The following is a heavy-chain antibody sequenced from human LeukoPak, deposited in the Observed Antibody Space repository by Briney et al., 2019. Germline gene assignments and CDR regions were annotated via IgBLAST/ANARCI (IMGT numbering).Heavy chain of an antibody. CDR3: ARVVSSSWEYYYYMDV. J-gene: IGHJ6*03. D-gene: IGHD6-13*01. V-gene: IGHV4-59*01. CDR1: GGSISSYY. CDR2: IYYSGST. Sequence: SETLSLTCTVPGGSISSYYWSWIRQPPGKGLEWIGYIYYSGSTNYNPSLKSRVTISLDTSKNQFSLKLTSVTAADTAVYYCARVVSSSWEYYYYMDVRGKGTTVTISS.